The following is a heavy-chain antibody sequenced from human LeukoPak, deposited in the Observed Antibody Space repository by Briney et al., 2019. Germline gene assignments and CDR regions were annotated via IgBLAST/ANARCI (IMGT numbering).Heavy chain of an antibody. CDR1: GGSISSYY. CDR2: IYYSGST. J-gene: IGHJ4*02. CDR3: ARADYYGSGSYLQNFDY. D-gene: IGHD3-10*01. V-gene: IGHV4-59*01. Sequence: PSETLSLTCTVSGGSISSYYWSWIRQPPGKGLEWIGYIYYSGSTNYNPSLKSRVTISVDTSKNQFSLKLCSVTAADTAVYYCARADYYGSGSYLQNFDYWGQGTLVTVSS.